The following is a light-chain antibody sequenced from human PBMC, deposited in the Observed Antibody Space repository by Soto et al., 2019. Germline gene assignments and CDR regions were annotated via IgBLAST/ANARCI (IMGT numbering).Light chain of an antibody. CDR1: QSVSSSY. J-gene: IGKJ4*01. CDR2: GAS. CDR3: QQHDSSPLT. V-gene: IGKV3-20*01. Sequence: EIVFTQSPGTLSLSPGERATLSCRASQSVSSSYLAWYQQKPGQAPRLLIYGASSRATGIPDRFSGSGSGTDFTLTISRLEPEDFAVYHCQQHDSSPLTFGGGTKVDIK.